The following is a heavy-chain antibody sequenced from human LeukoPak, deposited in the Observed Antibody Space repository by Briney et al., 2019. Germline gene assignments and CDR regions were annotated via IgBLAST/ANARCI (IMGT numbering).Heavy chain of an antibody. Sequence: SETLSLTCAVYGESSSDYYWSWIRQPPGKGLEWIGEINHSGGTKYNPSLKSRVTISVDTSKNQFTLRLSSVTAADTAVFYCARGGHYGYNPLDVWGQGTPVTVSS. CDR1: GESSSDYY. D-gene: IGHD5-24*01. CDR2: INHSGGT. V-gene: IGHV4-34*01. CDR3: ARGGHYGYNPLDV. J-gene: IGHJ6*02.